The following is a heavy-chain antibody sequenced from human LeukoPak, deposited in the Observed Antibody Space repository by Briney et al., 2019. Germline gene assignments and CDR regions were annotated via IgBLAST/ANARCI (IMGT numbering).Heavy chain of an antibody. CDR1: GGSGSSGSNY. CDR2: IYYSGDI. V-gene: IGHV4-61*01. D-gene: IGHD6-6*01. Sequence: SETLSLTCTVSGGSGSSGSNYWRWIRQPPGKGLEWIGHIYYSGDINYNPSLKSRVSISVDTSKNQFSLKLRSVTAADTAVYYCAREMMSIPRDWGQGTLVTVSS. J-gene: IGHJ4*02. CDR3: AREMMSIPRD.